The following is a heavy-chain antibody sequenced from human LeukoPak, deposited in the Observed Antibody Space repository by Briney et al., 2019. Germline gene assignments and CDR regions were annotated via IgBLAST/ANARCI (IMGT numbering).Heavy chain of an antibody. CDR1: GFTFSSYD. CDR2: ISGSGGST. Sequence: GGSLRLSCAASGFTFSSYDMSWVRQAPGKGLEWVSAISGSGGSTYYADPVKGRLTISRDNSKNTLYLQMNSLRAEDTAVYYCATTMVRGVKWVHWGQGTLVTVSS. CDR3: ATTMVRGVKWVH. D-gene: IGHD3-10*01. V-gene: IGHV3-23*01. J-gene: IGHJ4*02.